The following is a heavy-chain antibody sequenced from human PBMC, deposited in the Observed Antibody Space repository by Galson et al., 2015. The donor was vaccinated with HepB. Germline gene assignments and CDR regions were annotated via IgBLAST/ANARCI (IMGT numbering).Heavy chain of an antibody. Sequence: SLRLSCAASGFSFKYYGMHWVRQVPGKGPEWVSFIRYDGNNEFYVDSVKGRFTISKDNSKNTVYLQMNSLRPEDTAVYYCAKDGVPGSRDGYNDLVYWGQGTLVTVSS. V-gene: IGHV3-30*02. CDR2: IRYDGNNE. CDR1: GFSFKYYG. J-gene: IGHJ4*02. CDR3: AKDGVPGSRDGYNDLVY. D-gene: IGHD5-24*01.